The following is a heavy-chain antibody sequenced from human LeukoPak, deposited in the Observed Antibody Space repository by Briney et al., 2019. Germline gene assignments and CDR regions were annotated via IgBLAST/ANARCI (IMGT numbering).Heavy chain of an antibody. CDR2: ISSSSSYI. V-gene: IGHV3-21*01. D-gene: IGHD3-3*01. CDR3: ARDRSLIFAGFLEYYFDY. Sequence: PGGSLRLSCAASGFTFSSYSMNWVRQAPGKGLEWVSSISSSSSYIYYADSVKGRFTISRDNAKNSLYLQMNSLRAEDTAVYYCARDRSLIFAGFLEYYFDYWGRGPLFTVP. CDR1: GFTFSSYS. J-gene: IGHJ4*02.